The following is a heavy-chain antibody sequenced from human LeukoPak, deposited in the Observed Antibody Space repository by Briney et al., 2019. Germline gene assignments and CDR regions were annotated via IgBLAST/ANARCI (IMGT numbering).Heavy chain of an antibody. CDR3: AKDSHSGTYFDS. CDR1: GFIFSSYD. CDR2: VSGSGGST. D-gene: IGHD1-26*01. V-gene: IGHV3-23*01. J-gene: IGHJ4*02. Sequence: PGGSLRLSCAASGFIFSSYDMSWVRQAPGKGLEWVSAVSGSGGSTYYADSVRGRFTISRDNSKSTLFLQMNSLRAEDTAVYYCAKDSHSGTYFDSWGRGTLVTVSS.